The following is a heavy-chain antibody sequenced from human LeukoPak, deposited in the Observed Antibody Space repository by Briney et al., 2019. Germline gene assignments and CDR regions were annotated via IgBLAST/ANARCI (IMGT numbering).Heavy chain of an antibody. V-gene: IGHV3-9*01. CDR1: GFTFDDYS. CDR2: ISWNRGSI. Sequence: GGSLTLSCAVSGFTFDDYSRRWVRQPPGKGLEWVSGISWNRGSIGYADSMKGRSTLSRDNAKNSLYLQMNSLRAEDTALYYCAKDGQWLVRGDNFDYWGQGTLVTVSS. CDR3: AKDGQWLVRGDNFDY. J-gene: IGHJ4*02. D-gene: IGHD6-19*01.